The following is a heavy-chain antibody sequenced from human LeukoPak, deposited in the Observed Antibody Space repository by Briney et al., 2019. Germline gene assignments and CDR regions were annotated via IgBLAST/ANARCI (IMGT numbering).Heavy chain of an antibody. J-gene: IGHJ4*02. D-gene: IGHD5-18*01. CDR3: AKSPRGYTYGHTEYYFDF. CDR1: GFTFSSYA. Sequence: GGSLRLSCAASGFTFSSYAMSWVRQAPGKGLELVSAISDNGVGTYYADSVKGRFTISRDNSKNTLYLQMNSLRAEDTAVYYCAKSPRGYTYGHTEYYFDFWGQGTLVTVSS. V-gene: IGHV3-23*01. CDR2: ISDNGVGT.